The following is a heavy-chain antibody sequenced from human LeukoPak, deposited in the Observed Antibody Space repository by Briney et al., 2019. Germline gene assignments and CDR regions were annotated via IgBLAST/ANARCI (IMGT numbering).Heavy chain of an antibody. Sequence: ASVKVSCKASGYTFASFGITWVRQAPGQGLEWMGWINTHNGDTNYAQKLQGRVTMTTDTSTSTAYMELRSPRSDDTAVYYCARRGPASDHYYKGGFDIWGQGTLATVSS. CDR3: ARRGPASDHYYKGGFDI. D-gene: IGHD3-22*01. V-gene: IGHV1-18*01. CDR1: GYTFASFG. J-gene: IGHJ3*02. CDR2: INTHNGDT.